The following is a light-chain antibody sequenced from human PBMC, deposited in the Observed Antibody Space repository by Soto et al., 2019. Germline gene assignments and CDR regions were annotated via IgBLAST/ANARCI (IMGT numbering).Light chain of an antibody. CDR2: GAS. Sequence: EIVKTQSPATLSVSPGERVTLSCRASQSVSGNLAWYQQKPGQAPRLLIYGASTRATGIPARFSGSGSGTEFTLTISSLQSEDFAVYYCQQYNNWPLTFGGGTKVEI. CDR1: QSVSGN. J-gene: IGKJ4*01. V-gene: IGKV3-15*01. CDR3: QQYNNWPLT.